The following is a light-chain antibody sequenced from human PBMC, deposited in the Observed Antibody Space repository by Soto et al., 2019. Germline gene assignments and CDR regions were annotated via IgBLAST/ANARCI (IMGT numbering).Light chain of an antibody. V-gene: IGKV3-20*01. Sequence: EIVLMQSPGTLSLSPGERATLSCRASQSIKRSYLAWYQQKTGQAPRLLIYGASNRATGIPDRFSGSGSGTDFSLTISRLEPEDFAVYYCHQYDNAPQTFGQGTKVEIK. CDR3: HQYDNAPQT. J-gene: IGKJ2*01. CDR2: GAS. CDR1: QSIKRSY.